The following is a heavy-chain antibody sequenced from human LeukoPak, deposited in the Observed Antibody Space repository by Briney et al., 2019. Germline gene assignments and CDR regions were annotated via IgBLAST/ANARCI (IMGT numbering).Heavy chain of an antibody. CDR3: ARDRGSGSYGGLGY. V-gene: IGHV4-59*01. Sequence: SETLSLTCTVSGGSISSYYWSWIRLPPGKGLEWIGYIYYSGSTNYNPSLKSRLTISVATSKNQFFLKLSSVTAADTAVYYCARDRGSGSYGGLGYWGQGTLVTVSS. D-gene: IGHD3-10*01. CDR2: IYYSGST. CDR1: GGSISSYY. J-gene: IGHJ4*02.